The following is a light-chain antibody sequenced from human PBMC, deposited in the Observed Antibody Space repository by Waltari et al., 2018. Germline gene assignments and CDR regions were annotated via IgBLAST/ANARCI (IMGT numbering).Light chain of an antibody. CDR1: QTISTW. Sequence: IQMTQSPSTLSASVGDRVTITCRASQTISTWLAWYQHKPGQAPKLLIYDASTIQSGVPSRFSGSGAGTEFSLTISTLQPDDFATYYCQQYYRYYTFGQGTKLEIK. J-gene: IGKJ2*01. V-gene: IGKV1-5*01. CDR2: DAS. CDR3: QQYYRYYT.